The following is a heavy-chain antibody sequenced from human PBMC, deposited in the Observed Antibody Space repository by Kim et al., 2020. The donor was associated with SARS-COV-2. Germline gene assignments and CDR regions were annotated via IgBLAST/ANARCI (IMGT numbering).Heavy chain of an antibody. D-gene: IGHD3-10*01. CDR2: IYTGGST. V-gene: IGHV3-53*01. J-gene: IGHJ5*01. CDR1: GFTVSSNY. CDR3: ARDPRVRGVLSGLDS. Sequence: GGSLRLSCAASGFTVSSNYMSWVRQAPGKGLEWVSEIYTGGSTYNADSVKGRFTIPRENSKKTLYLQRNSLIAEDTAGNYCARDPRVRGVLSGLDSWGQG.